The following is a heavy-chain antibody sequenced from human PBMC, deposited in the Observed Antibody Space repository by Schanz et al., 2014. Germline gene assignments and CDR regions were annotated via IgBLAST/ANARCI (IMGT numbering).Heavy chain of an antibody. CDR3: AKSLESCPGGRCSRGYFDY. D-gene: IGHD2-8*02. CDR2: ISDSGDTA. Sequence: DVQLLESGGGLVQPGGSLRLSCAASGFTFTNYAMRWVRQAPGKGLEWVSLISDSGDTAYYADSVKGRFTISRDNFKGALYLQMSSLRAEDTAVYYCAKSLESCPGGRCSRGYFDYWGQGTLVTVSS. J-gene: IGHJ4*02. V-gene: IGHV3-23*01. CDR1: GFTFTNYA.